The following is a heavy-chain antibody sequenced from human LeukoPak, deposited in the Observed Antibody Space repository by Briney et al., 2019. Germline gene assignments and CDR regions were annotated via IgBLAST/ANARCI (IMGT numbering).Heavy chain of an antibody. CDR3: ARDPTKKGIAVAVPGTDAFDI. CDR2: ISSSSSTI. V-gene: IGHV3-48*04. D-gene: IGHD6-19*01. CDR1: GFTFSSYS. J-gene: IGHJ3*02. Sequence: GSLRLSCAASGFTFSSYSMNWVRQAPGKGLEWVSYISSSSSTIYYADSVKGRFTISRDNAKNSLYLQMNSLRAEDTAVYYCARDPTKKGIAVAVPGTDAFDIWGQGTMVTVSS.